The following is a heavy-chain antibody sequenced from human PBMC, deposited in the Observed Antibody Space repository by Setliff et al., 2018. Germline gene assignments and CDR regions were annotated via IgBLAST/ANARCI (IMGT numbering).Heavy chain of an antibody. CDR3: ARLYHNDNSADFRRAPFDV. J-gene: IGHJ3*01. CDR2: VYSGGSP. D-gene: IGHD3-22*01. V-gene: IGHV4-59*01. Sequence: SETLSLTCKVSGDSMIGYYWSWIRQPPGKGLDWIGYVYSGGSPNYSPSFKSRVTMSIDTSKNQFSLKLKSVNAADTAVYYCARLYHNDNSADFRRAPFDVWGQGMMVTVS. CDR1: GDSMIGYY.